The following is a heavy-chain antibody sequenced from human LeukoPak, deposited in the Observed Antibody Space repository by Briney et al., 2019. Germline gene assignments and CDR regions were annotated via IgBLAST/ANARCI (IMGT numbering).Heavy chain of an antibody. CDR3: ASGGIYYGAAFDF. V-gene: IGHV3-48*03. J-gene: IGHJ4*02. CDR1: GFTFSSYE. CDR2: ISTSGSAI. D-gene: IGHD1-26*01. Sequence: GSLRLSCAASGFTFSSYEMNWVRQAPGKGLEWISYISTSGSAIYYADSVKGRFTISRDNAENSLYLQKNSLRAEDTALYYCASGGIYYGAAFDFWGQGSLVTVSA.